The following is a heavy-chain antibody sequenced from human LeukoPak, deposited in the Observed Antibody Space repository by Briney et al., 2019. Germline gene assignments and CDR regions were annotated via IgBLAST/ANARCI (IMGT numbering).Heavy chain of an antibody. D-gene: IGHD6-19*01. Sequence: SVKVSCKASGGTFSSYAISWVRQAPGQGLEWMGGIIPIFGTANYAQKFQGRVTITADESTSTAYIELSSLRSEDTAVYYCARGPIAVAGSFDYWGQGTLVTVSS. CDR2: IIPIFGTA. J-gene: IGHJ4*02. CDR3: ARGPIAVAGSFDY. CDR1: GGTFSSYA. V-gene: IGHV1-69*13.